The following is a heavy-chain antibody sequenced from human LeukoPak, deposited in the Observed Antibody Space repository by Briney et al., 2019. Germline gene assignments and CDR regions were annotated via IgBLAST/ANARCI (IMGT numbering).Heavy chain of an antibody. D-gene: IGHD3-3*01. CDR3: ARGFRVVIIPAPYNWFDP. Sequence: PSETLSLTCTVSGGSISSSSYYWSWIRQPPGKGLEWIGEINHSGSTNYNPSLKSRVTISVDTSKNQFSLKLSSVTAADTAVYYCARGFRVVIIPAPYNWFDPWGQGTLVTVSS. CDR1: GGSISSSSYY. V-gene: IGHV4-39*07. J-gene: IGHJ5*02. CDR2: INHSGST.